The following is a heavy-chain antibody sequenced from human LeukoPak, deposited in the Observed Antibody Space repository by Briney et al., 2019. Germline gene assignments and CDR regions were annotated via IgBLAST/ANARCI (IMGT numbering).Heavy chain of an antibody. CDR2: TCYRKSKWYN. D-gene: IGHD6-19*01. Sequence: SQTLSLTCAISGGSVCSNISAWSWLRQSPSRGLEWLGWTCYRKSKWYNEYGLSVKSRIIINPDTSKNQFSLQLNSVSPEDTAVYYCARDLDGGWYDFDYWGQGTLVTVSS. CDR1: GGSVCSNISA. V-gene: IGHV6-1*01. CDR3: ARDLDGGWYDFDY. J-gene: IGHJ4*02.